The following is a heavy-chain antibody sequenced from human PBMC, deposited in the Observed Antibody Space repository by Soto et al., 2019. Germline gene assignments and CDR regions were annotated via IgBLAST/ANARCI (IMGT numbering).Heavy chain of an antibody. CDR1: GFTFSSYC. Sequence: GGSLRLSCVASGFTFSSYCMHWVRQAPGKGLEWVADFWADGRSNYYADSVKGRFTISRDNSKNTVFLQMNSLRAEDTAVYYCARDLSFGSLDFDYWGRGTLVTVSS. CDR2: FWADGRSN. D-gene: IGHD3-16*01. V-gene: IGHV3-33*01. J-gene: IGHJ4*02. CDR3: ARDLSFGSLDFDY.